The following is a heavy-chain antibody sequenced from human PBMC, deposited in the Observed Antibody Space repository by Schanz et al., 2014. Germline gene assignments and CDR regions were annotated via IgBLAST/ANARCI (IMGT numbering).Heavy chain of an antibody. CDR3: ARDGVDAAAGGNY. D-gene: IGHD6-13*01. J-gene: IGHJ4*02. CDR2: VNPSVRGT. CDR1: GYTLSAYS. Sequence: QVDLIQTGAEVGKPGASVKVSCKASGYTLSAYSLHWVRQAPGQGLEWMGIVNPSVRGTHFAREFQGRVTVTSDTSTSTVYMELSGLRSEDTAVYYCARDGVDAAAGGNYWGQGTLVTVSS. V-gene: IGHV1-46*03.